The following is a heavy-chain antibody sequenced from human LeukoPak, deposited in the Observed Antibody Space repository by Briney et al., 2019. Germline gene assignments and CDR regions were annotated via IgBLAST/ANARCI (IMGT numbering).Heavy chain of an antibody. CDR2: IYTSGSN. Sequence: PSETLSLTCTVSGGSISSYYWSWIRQPAGKGLEWIGRIYTSGSNNYNPSLKSRVTMSVDTSKNQFSLKLSSVTAADTAVYYCARDRGGSWYDSFDYWGQGTLVTVSS. CDR1: GGSISSYY. V-gene: IGHV4-4*07. CDR3: ARDRGGSWYDSFDY. J-gene: IGHJ4*02. D-gene: IGHD2-15*01.